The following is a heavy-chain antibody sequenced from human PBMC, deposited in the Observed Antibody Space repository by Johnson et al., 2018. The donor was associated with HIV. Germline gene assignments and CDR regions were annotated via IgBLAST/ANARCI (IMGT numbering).Heavy chain of an antibody. D-gene: IGHD5-24*01. CDR1: GFTVSSNY. CDR2: IYSGGST. V-gene: IGHV3-66*01. Sequence: VQLVESGGGLVKPGGSLRLSCAASGFTVSSNYMSWVRQAPGKGLEWVSVIYSGGSTYYADSVKGRFTISRDNSKNTLYLQMNSLGAEDTAVDYCARACRDGYTCDAFDIWGQGTMVTVSS. CDR3: ARACRDGYTCDAFDI. J-gene: IGHJ3*02.